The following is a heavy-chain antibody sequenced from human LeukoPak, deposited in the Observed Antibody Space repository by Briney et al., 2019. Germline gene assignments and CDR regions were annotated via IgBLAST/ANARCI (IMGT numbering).Heavy chain of an antibody. V-gene: IGHV1-69*13. J-gene: IGHJ4*02. CDR3: ATSFPDLVPEWELPYYFDY. Sequence: SVKVSCKASGGTFSSYAISWVRQAPGQGLEWMGGITPIFGTANYAQKFQGRVTITADESTSTAYMELSSLRPEDTAVYYCATSFPDLVPEWELPYYFDYWGQGTLVTVSS. D-gene: IGHD1-26*01. CDR1: GGTFSSYA. CDR2: ITPIFGTA.